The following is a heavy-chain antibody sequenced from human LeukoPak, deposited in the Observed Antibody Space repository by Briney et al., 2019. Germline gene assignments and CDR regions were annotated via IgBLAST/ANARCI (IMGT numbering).Heavy chain of an antibody. CDR1: GASISSGGYS. J-gene: IGHJ4*02. CDR3: ARDHVGYSYGYV. Sequence: SQTLSLTCVVSGASISSGGYSWSWIRQPPGKGLEWIGYIYYSGSTNYNPSLKSRVTMSVDTSKNQFSLKLSSVTAADTAVYYCARDHVGYSYGYVWGQGTLVTVSS. D-gene: IGHD5-18*01. CDR2: IYYSGST. V-gene: IGHV4-30-4*07.